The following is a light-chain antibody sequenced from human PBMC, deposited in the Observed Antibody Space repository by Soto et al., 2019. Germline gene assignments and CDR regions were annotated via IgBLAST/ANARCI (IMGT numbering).Light chain of an antibody. CDR1: QGISNS. J-gene: IGKJ1*01. CDR3: QQLIRFPTK. V-gene: IGKV1-9*01. Sequence: IQLTQSPSSLSASVGDRVTITCRASQGISNSLAWYQQKPGKAPKLLMYLASTLQSGVPPRFSGTGSGTNFTLTISSLQPEDFATYYCQQLIRFPTKLGHGTKVDIK. CDR2: LAS.